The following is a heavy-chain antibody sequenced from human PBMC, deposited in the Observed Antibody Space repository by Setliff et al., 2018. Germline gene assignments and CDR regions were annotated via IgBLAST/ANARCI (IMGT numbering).Heavy chain of an antibody. Sequence: SETLSLTCAVYGGSFSGYYWSWIRQPPGKGLEWIGEINHSGSTNYNPSLKSRVSISVDRSKNQFSLKLTSVTAADTAVYYCAREFAYARGYYVAETLDSWGQGTLVTVSS. V-gene: IGHV4-34*01. D-gene: IGHD3-10*02. CDR2: INHSGST. J-gene: IGHJ4*02. CDR1: GGSFSGYY. CDR3: AREFAYARGYYVAETLDS.